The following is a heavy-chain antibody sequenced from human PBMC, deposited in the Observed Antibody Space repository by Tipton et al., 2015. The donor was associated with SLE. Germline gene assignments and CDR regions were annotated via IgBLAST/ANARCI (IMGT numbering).Heavy chain of an antibody. D-gene: IGHD3-10*01. CDR1: GSTFNRFS. CDR2: SSSNSNYI. V-gene: IGHV3-21*06. J-gene: IGHJ3*01. Sequence: SLRLSCAASGSTFNRFSMNWVRQAPGKGLEWVSSSSSNSNYIYYADSMKGRFTISRDNAKNSLYLQMNSLRAEDTAVYYCMRGFGDLFPGDASHVWGLGTMVAVFS. CDR3: MRGFGDLFPGDASHV.